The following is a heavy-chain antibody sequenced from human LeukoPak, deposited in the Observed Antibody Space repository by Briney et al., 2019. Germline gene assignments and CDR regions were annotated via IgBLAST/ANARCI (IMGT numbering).Heavy chain of an antibody. V-gene: IGHV3-30*18. CDR2: ISYDGSNE. D-gene: IGHD2-15*01. CDR1: GFTFSSYG. CDR3: AKAGGHCSGGTCYANF. J-gene: IGHJ4*02. Sequence: PGGSLRLSCAASGFTFSSYGMHWVRQAPGKGLEWVAIISYDGSNEYYGDSVKGRFTISRDNSKNTLYLQMNSLRAEDTAIYYCAKAGGHCSGGTCYANFWGQGTLVTVSS.